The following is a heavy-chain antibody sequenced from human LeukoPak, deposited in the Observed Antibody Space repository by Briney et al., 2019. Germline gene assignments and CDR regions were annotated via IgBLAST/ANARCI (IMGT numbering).Heavy chain of an antibody. CDR3: ATSWPANSYDAFHI. J-gene: IGHJ3*02. CDR1: TYPLTDLS. CDR2: FDPEDGET. V-gene: IGHV1-24*01. D-gene: IGHD2/OR15-2a*01. Sequence: ASVKVSCKVSTYPLTDLSLHWVRQPPGKGLEWMGGFDPEDGETVYARKVQGRVSMTEDTPTDTAYIELNSLRPDDTAVYYCATSWPANSYDAFHIWGQGTMVTVSS.